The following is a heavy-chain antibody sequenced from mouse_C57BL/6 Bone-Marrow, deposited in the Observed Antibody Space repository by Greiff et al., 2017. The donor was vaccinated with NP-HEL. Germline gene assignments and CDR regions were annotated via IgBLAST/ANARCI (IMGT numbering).Heavy chain of an antibody. V-gene: IGHV5-6*01. CDR3: AMVGYYAAWFAY. Sequence: EVQLVESGGDLVKPGGSLKLSCAASGFTFSSYGMSWVRQTPDKRLEWVATISSGGSYTYYPDSVKGRFTISRDNAKNTLYLQMSSLKSEDAAMYYCAMVGYYAAWFAYWGRGTLVTVSA. CDR2: ISSGGSYT. CDR1: GFTFSSYG. D-gene: IGHD2-3*01. J-gene: IGHJ3*01.